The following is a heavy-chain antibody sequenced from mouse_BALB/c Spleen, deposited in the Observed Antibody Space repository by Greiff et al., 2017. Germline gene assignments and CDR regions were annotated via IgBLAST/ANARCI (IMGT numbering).Heavy chain of an antibody. CDR1: GFNIKDTY. D-gene: IGHD1-1*01. V-gene: IGHV14-3*02. Sequence: VQLQQPGAELVKPGASVKLSCTASGFNIKDTYMHWVKQRPEQGLEWIGRIDPANGNTKYDPKFQDKATITADTSSNTAYLQLSSLTSEDTAVYYCARGYGSSYAAYWGQGTLVTVSA. J-gene: IGHJ3*01. CDR2: IDPANGNT. CDR3: ARGYGSSYAAY.